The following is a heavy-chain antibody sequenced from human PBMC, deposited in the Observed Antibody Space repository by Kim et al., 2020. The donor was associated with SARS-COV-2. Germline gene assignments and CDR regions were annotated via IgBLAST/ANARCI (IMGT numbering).Heavy chain of an antibody. Sequence: GGSLRLSCAASGFTFSSYSMNWVRQAPGKGLEWVSSISSSSSYIYYADSVKGRFTISRDNAKNSLYLQMNSLRAEDTAVYYCAREWAIPYYFDYWGQGTLVTVSS. CDR2: ISSSSSYI. D-gene: IGHD1-26*01. CDR1: GFTFSSYS. V-gene: IGHV3-21*01. J-gene: IGHJ4*02. CDR3: AREWAIPYYFDY.